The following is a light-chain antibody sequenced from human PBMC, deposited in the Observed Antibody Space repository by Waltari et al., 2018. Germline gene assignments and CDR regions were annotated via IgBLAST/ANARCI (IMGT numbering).Light chain of an antibody. J-gene: IGKJ1*01. CDR1: QSISTY. V-gene: IGKV1-39*01. CDR2: AAS. CDR3: QQSYSSPRT. Sequence: DIQMTQSPSSLSASVGDRVTITCRASQSISTYLNWYQQKPGKAPKLLICAASILQSGVPSRFSGSGSGTDFTLTINSLQPEDFATFYCQQSYSSPRTFGQGTKVEIK.